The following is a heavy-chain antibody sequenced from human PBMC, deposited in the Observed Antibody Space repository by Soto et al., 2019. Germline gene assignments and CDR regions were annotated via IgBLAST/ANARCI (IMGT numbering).Heavy chain of an antibody. CDR1: GVTLGTFA. CDR2: IIPKDGTP. CDR3: ARWLVDYQLVEPHLFDT. D-gene: IGHD3-16*01. Sequence: QVHLVQSGAEVKKPGSSVKVSCKASGVTLGTFAIGWVRQAPGQGLEWMGGIIPKDGTPNYARKFQGRVKISADEPTMTVYMEMGSLRYEDTAVYYCARWLVDYQLVEPHLFDTWGQGTQVTVSS. J-gene: IGHJ5*02. V-gene: IGHV1-69*01.